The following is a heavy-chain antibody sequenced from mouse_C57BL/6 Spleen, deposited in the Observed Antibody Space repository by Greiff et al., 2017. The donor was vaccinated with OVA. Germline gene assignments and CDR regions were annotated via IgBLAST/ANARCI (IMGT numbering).Heavy chain of an antibody. CDR1: GYTFTSYW. J-gene: IGHJ1*03. CDR3: ARGTGTGYFDV. V-gene: IGHV1-52*01. Sequence: QVQLQQPGAELMRPGSSVKLSCKASGYTFTSYWMHWVKQRPIQGLEWIGNIDPSDSETHYNQKFKDKATLTVDKSSSTAYMQLSSLTSEDSAVYYCARGTGTGYFDVWGTGTTVTVSS. D-gene: IGHD4-1*01. CDR2: IDPSDSET.